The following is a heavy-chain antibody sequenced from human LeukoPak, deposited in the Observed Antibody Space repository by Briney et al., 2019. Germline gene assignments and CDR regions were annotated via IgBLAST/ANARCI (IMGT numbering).Heavy chain of an antibody. J-gene: IGHJ4*02. V-gene: IGHV3-48*01. CDR3: ARGSSDGVDY. D-gene: IGHD3-10*01. CDR2: ISSSSSTI. CDR1: GFTFSSYN. Sequence: GGSLRLSCAASGFTFSSYNMNWVRQAPGKGLEWVSYISSSSSTIYYADSVKGRFTISRDNAKNSLYLQMNSLRAEDTAVYYCARGSSDGVDYWGQGTLVTVSS.